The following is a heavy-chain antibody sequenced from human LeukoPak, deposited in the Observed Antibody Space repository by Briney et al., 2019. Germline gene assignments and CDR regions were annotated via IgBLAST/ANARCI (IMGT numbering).Heavy chain of an antibody. CDR3: ARASHDYGEYSHFDY. V-gene: IGHV4-59*12. CDR2: IFYTGST. CDR1: GVSISSYY. Sequence: KSSETLSLTCTVSGVSISSYYWTWLRQPPGKGLEWIGYIFYTGSTNYNPSLKSRVTISVDKSKNQFSLKLSSVTAADTAVYYCARASHDYGEYSHFDYWGQGTLVTVSS. D-gene: IGHD4-17*01. J-gene: IGHJ4*02.